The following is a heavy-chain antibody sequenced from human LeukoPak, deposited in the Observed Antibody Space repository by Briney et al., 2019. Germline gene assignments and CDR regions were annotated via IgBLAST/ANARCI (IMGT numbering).Heavy chain of an antibody. CDR2: IKPDGSEK. J-gene: IGHJ4*02. CDR1: GFTFRHYW. D-gene: IGHD3-22*01. CDR3: ARIVGTDEGADY. V-gene: IGHV3-7*01. Sequence: GGSLRLSCAASGFTFRHYWMNWVRQASGKGLEWVANIKPDGSEKRYADSVKGRFTISRDNAENSLYLQMNSLRAEDTAVYYCARIVGTDEGADYWGQGTLVTVSS.